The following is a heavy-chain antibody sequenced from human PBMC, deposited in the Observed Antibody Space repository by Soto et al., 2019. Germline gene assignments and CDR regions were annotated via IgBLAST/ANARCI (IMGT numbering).Heavy chain of an antibody. CDR1: GGTFSSYA. CDR3: ARSRPPADYDFWSGPLDY. Sequence: QVQLVQSGAEVKKPGSSVKVSCKASGGTFSSYAISWVRQVPGQGLEWMGGIIPIFGTANYAQKFQGRVTITADESTSTAYMELTSLRSEDTAVYYCARSRPPADYDFWSGPLDYWGQGTLVTVSS. CDR2: IIPIFGTA. J-gene: IGHJ4*02. V-gene: IGHV1-69*01. D-gene: IGHD3-3*01.